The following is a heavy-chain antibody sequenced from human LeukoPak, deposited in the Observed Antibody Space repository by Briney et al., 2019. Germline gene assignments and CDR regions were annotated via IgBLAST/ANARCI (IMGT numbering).Heavy chain of an antibody. J-gene: IGHJ6*02. CDR3: ARYCGGDCNYYYGLDV. CDR2: ISGSATGS. CDR1: GFMFTGYA. D-gene: IGHD2-21*02. V-gene: IGHV3-23*01. Sequence: AGGSLRLSCEASGFMFTGYALAWVRQSPVKGLEWVSGISGSATGSYYADSVQGRFTISRDNSKNTLSLQMNSLKVEDTALYYCARYCGGDCNYYYGLDVWGQGTTVIVSS.